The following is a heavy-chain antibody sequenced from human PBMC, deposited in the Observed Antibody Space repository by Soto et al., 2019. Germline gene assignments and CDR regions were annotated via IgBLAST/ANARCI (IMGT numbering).Heavy chain of an antibody. Sequence: SETLSLTCAVYGGSFSGYYWSWIRQPPGKGLEWIGEINHSGSTNYNPSLKSRVTISVDTSKNQFSLKLSSVTAADTAVYYCARKVGPEYFQHWGQGTLDTVSS. J-gene: IGHJ1*01. CDR3: ARKVGPEYFQH. V-gene: IGHV4-34*01. CDR1: GGSFSGYY. CDR2: INHSGST.